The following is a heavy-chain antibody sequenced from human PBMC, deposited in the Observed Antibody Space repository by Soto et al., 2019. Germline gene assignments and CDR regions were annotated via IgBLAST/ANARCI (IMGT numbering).Heavy chain of an antibody. J-gene: IGHJ4*02. CDR2: ISGSGGST. CDR3: AKVPSDYVWGSYRSFYFDY. V-gene: IGHV3-23*01. Sequence: GGSLRLSCAASGFTFSSYAMSWVRQAPGKGLEWVSAISGSGGSTYYADSVKGRFTISRDNSKNTLYLQMNSLRAEDTAVYYCAKVPSDYVWGSYRSFYFDYWGQGALVTVSS. CDR1: GFTFSSYA. D-gene: IGHD3-16*02.